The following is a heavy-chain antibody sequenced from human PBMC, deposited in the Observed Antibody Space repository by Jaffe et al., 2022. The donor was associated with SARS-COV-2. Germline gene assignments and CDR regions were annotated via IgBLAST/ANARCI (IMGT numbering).Heavy chain of an antibody. Sequence: EVQLVESGGGLVQPGGSLRLSCAASGFSFSGYWMHWVRQAPGKGLVWVSRVNMDGGSATYVDSVKGRFTISRDNAKNTLHLQMHSLRAEDTAVYYCARETPMTGGFYMDVWGRGTTVTVSS. CDR1: GFSFSGYW. V-gene: IGHV3-74*01. J-gene: IGHJ6*03. CDR2: VNMDGGSA. D-gene: IGHD1-26*01. CDR3: ARETPMTGGFYMDV.